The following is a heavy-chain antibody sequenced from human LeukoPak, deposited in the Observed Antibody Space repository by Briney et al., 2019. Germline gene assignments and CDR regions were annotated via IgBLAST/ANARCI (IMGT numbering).Heavy chain of an antibody. D-gene: IGHD1-26*01. CDR1: GGSISSGDYY. V-gene: IGHV4-30-4*01. CDR3: ARVGVGAQRYAFDI. CDR2: IYYSGST. J-gene: IGHJ3*02. Sequence: PSETLSLTCTVSGGSISSGDYYWSWLRQPPGTGLEWIGYIYYSGSTYYNPSLKSRVTISVDTSKNQFSLKLSSVTAADTAVYYCARVGVGAQRYAFDIWGQGTMVTVSS.